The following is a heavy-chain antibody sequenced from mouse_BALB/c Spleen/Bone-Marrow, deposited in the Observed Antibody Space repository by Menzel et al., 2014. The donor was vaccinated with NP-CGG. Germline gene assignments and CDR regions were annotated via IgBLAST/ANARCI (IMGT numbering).Heavy chain of an antibody. D-gene: IGHD2-10*02. V-gene: IGHV7-1*02. Sequence: EVKLVESGGGLVQPGDSLRLSCATSGFTFSDFCMEWVRQPPGKRLEWIAASRNKAKHYTTEYSASVKGRFIVSRDTSQSILYLQMNALRAEDTAIYYCARDVGYGNYFVYWGQGTLVTVSA. J-gene: IGHJ3*01. CDR1: GFTFSDFC. CDR3: ARDVGYGNYFVY. CDR2: SRNKAKHYTT.